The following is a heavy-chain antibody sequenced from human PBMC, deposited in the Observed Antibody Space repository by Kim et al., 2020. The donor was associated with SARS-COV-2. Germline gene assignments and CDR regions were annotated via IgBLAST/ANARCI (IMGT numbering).Heavy chain of an antibody. CDR2: IFDSGIT. D-gene: IGHD2-2*02. CDR3: AREYRGSNYFHY. J-gene: IGHJ4*02. V-gene: IGHV4-61*01. CDR1: GGSVNSAHYY. Sequence: SETLSLTCTVSGGSVNSAHYYWSWIRQPQGMELEWIGYIFDSGITNYNPSIKSRITLTIDTSKNQFPLSLIAVTAAATALYYSAREYRGSNYFHYWGQGTLLTVSS.